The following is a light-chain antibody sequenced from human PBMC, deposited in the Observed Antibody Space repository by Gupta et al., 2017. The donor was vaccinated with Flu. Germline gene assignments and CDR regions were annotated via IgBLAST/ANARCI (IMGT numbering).Light chain of an antibody. CDR1: QDIGDR. V-gene: IGKV1-17*01. CDR3: LQYGTYPPT. J-gene: IGKJ1*01. Sequence: DIQMTQSPSSLSASGGDRVTLTCRAGQDIGDRLGWYQQKPGQAPKRLMSASSSRASGVPSRFSGSGSGTEFTLTSDSLKPEDSATYFRLQYGTYPPTFGQGTKVEV. CDR2: ASS.